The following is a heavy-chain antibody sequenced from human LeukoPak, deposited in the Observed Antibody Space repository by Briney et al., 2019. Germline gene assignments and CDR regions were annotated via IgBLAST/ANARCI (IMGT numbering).Heavy chain of an antibody. V-gene: IGHV4-34*01. CDR2: INHSGST. J-gene: IGHJ4*02. D-gene: IGHD6-13*01. CDR1: GGSFSGYY. CDR3: ARGLRYSSSWSPGNFDY. Sequence: SETLSLTCAVYGGSFSGYYWSWIRQPPGKGLEWIGEINHSGSTNYNPSLKSRVTISVDTSKNQFSLKLSSVTAADTAVYYCARGLRYSSSWSPGNFDYWGQGTLVTVSS.